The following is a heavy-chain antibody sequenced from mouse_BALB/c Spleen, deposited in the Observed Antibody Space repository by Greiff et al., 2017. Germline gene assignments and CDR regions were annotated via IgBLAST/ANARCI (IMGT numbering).Heavy chain of an antibody. J-gene: IGHJ3*01. CDR1: GYTFTSYW. V-gene: IGHV1S81*02. CDR2: INPSNGRT. Sequence: QVQLQQPGAELVKPGASVKLSCKASGYTFTSYWMHWVKQRPGQGLEWIGEINPSNGRTNYNEKFKSKATLTVDKSSSTAYMQLSSLTSEDSAVYYCAREGDYGNYPAYWGQGTLVTVSA. D-gene: IGHD2-1*01. CDR3: AREGDYGNYPAY.